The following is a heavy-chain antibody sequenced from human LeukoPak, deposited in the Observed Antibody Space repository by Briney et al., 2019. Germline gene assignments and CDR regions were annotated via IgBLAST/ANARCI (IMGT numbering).Heavy chain of an antibody. CDR3: AKDRGGSYYYYYYMDV. D-gene: IGHD2-15*01. J-gene: IGHJ6*03. CDR2: IRYDGSTK. CDR1: GFTFSSYG. Sequence: GGSLRLSCAASGFTFSSYGLHWVRQAPGKGLEWVAFIRYDGSTKYYADSVKGAFTISRDNSKDTLYLQMNSLRAEDTAVFYCAKDRGGSYYYYYYMDVWGKGTTVTVSS. V-gene: IGHV3-30*02.